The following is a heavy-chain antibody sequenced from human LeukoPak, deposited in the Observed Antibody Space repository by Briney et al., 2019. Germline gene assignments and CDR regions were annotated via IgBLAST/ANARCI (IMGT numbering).Heavy chain of an antibody. D-gene: IGHD1-26*01. CDR1: GFTFSSYW. CDR2: INQDGSAK. J-gene: IGHJ4*02. CDR3: ARAASGSYPGYFDY. Sequence: GGSLRLSCAASGFTFSSYWMSWVRQAPGKGLEWVANINQDGSAKYSVDSVKGRFTISRDNAKNSLYLQMNSPRAEDTAVYYRARAASGSYPGYFDYWGQGTLVTVSS. V-gene: IGHV3-7*01.